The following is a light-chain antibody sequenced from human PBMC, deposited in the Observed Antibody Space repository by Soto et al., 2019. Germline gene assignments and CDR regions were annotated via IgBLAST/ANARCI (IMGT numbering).Light chain of an antibody. CDR2: EVS. V-gene: IGLV2-8*01. J-gene: IGLJ1*01. CDR1: NSDVGSYNY. Sequence: QSALTQPPSASGSTGQSVTISCTGKNSDVGSYNYVSWYQQHPGKAPKLMIFEVSKRPSGVPDRFSGSKSGNTASLTVSGLQAEDEADYYCSSYAGTNTRYLFGTGTKLTVL. CDR3: SSYAGTNTRYL.